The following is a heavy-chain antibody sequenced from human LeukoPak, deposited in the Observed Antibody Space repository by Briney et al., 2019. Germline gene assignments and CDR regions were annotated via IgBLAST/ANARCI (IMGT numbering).Heavy chain of an antibody. CDR1: GYTFTSYY. CDR3: AKDRSYYYDSSGYLD. J-gene: IGHJ4*02. CDR2: INPSGGST. V-gene: IGHV1-46*04. Sequence: ASVKVSCKASGYTFTSYYMHWVRQAPGQGLEWMGIINPSGGSTSYADSVKGRFTISRDNSKNTLYLQMNSLRAEDTAVYYCAKDRSYYYDSSGYLDWGQGTLVTVSS. D-gene: IGHD3-22*01.